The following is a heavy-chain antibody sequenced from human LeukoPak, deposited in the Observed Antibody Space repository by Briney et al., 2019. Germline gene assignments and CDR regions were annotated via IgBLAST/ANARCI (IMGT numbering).Heavy chain of an antibody. D-gene: IGHD3-22*01. CDR1: GFTFSSYS. CDR3: AREASHYDSSGSEYYFDY. V-gene: IGHV3-21*01. CDR2: ISSSSSYI. Sequence: GSLRLSCAASGFTFSSYSMNWVRQAPGKGLEWVSSISSSSSYIYYADSVKGRFTISRDNAKNSLYLQMNSLRAEDTAVYYCAREASHYDSSGSEYYFDYWGQGTLVTVSS. J-gene: IGHJ4*02.